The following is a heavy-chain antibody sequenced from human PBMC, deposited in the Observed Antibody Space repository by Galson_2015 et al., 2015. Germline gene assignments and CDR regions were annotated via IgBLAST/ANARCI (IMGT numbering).Heavy chain of an antibody. V-gene: IGHV3-30*03. Sequence: SLRLSCAASGFTFSSYAMHWVRQAPGKGLEWVAVISYDGSNKNYGDSVKGRFAIFRDNSKNTLYLQMNSLTTEDTAFYFCAAREWAVDYWGPGALVAVSS. D-gene: IGHD2-8*01. J-gene: IGHJ4*02. CDR3: AAREWAVDY. CDR2: ISYDGSNK. CDR1: GFTFSSYA.